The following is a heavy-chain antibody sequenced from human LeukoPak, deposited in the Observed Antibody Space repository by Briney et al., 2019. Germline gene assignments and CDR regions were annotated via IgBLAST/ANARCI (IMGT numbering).Heavy chain of an antibody. CDR3: ARHDLPIAAAGTGGFDY. CDR1: GGSISSSSYY. Sequence: SETLSLTCTVSGGSISSSSYYWGWIRQPPGKGLEWFGSIYYSGSTYYNPSLKSRVTISVDTSKNQFSLKLSSVTAADTAVYYCARHDLPIAAAGTGGFDYWGQGTLVTVSS. J-gene: IGHJ4*02. CDR2: IYYSGST. V-gene: IGHV4-39*01. D-gene: IGHD6-13*01.